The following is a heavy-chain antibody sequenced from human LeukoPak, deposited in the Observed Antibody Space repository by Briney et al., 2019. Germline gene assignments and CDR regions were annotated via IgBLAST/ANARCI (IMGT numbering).Heavy chain of an antibody. Sequence: PGGSLRLSCAASGFTVSGNYMSWIRQAPGKGLEWVSYISSSSDYTNYADSVRGRFTISRDNAKNSLYLQMNSLRAEDTAVYYCARPPYSSSWDPGWFDPWGQGTLITVSA. V-gene: IGHV3-11*06. J-gene: IGHJ5*02. CDR3: ARPPYSSSWDPGWFDP. D-gene: IGHD6-13*01. CDR2: ISSSSDYT. CDR1: GFTVSGNY.